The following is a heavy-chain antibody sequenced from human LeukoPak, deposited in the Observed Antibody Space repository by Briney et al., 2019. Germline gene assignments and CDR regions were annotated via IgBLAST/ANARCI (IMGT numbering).Heavy chain of an antibody. CDR2: IIPIFGTA. CDR1: GGTPSSYT. D-gene: IGHD3-10*01. Sequence: SAKVSCKASGGTPSSYTIRWVRQAPGERVEWMGRIIPIFGTANYAQKFKGRVTITTDESTSTVYMEMRSLRSEDTAVYYCASRARLGSSLPGVDYWGQGTLVTVSS. V-gene: IGHV1-69*05. J-gene: IGHJ4*02. CDR3: ASRARLGSSLPGVDY.